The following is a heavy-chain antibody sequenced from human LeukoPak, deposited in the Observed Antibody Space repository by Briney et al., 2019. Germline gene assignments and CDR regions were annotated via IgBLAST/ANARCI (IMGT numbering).Heavy chain of an antibody. CDR1: GYTFTGYY. CDR2: INPNSGGT. V-gene: IGHV1-2*04. CDR3: ASEGPQGIAVAGQEALDY. Sequence: DSVKVSCKASGYTFTGYYMHWVRQAPGQGLEWMGWINPNSGGTNYAQKFQGWVTMTRDTSISTAYMELSRLRSDDTAVYYCASEGPQGIAVAGQEALDYWGQGTLVTVSS. D-gene: IGHD6-19*01. J-gene: IGHJ4*02.